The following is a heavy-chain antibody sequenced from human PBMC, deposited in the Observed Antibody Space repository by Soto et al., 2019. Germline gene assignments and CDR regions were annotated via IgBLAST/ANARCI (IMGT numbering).Heavy chain of an antibody. Sequence: ASVKVSCKASGYTFTSYGISWVRQAPGQGLEWMGWISAYNGNTNYAQKLQGRVTMTTDTSTSTAYMELRSLRSDDTAVYYCARDRQDIVVVPAAIPTEFDYWGQGTLVTVSS. CDR2: ISAYNGNT. CDR3: ARDRQDIVVVPAAIPTEFDY. J-gene: IGHJ4*02. V-gene: IGHV1-18*01. CDR1: GYTFTSYG. D-gene: IGHD2-2*01.